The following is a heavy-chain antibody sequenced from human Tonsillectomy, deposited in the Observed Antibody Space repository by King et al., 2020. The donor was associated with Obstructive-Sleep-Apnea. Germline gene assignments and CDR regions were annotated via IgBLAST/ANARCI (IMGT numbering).Heavy chain of an antibody. CDR3: ARGDVDTAIQGSLYYFDY. CDR2: IYYSGST. V-gene: IGHV4-59*01. Sequence: QLQESGPGMVKPSETLSLTCTVSGGSISSYYWSGVREPPRKGLGWYWYIYYSGSTNYNPPLKSRVTISVYTSKNQFSPKLSSVTAADTAVYYCARGDVDTAIQGSLYYFDYWGQGTLVTVSS. D-gene: IGHD5-18*01. CDR1: GGSISSYY. J-gene: IGHJ4*02.